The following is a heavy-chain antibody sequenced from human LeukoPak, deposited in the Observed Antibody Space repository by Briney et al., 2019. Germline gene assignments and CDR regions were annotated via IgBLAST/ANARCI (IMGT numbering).Heavy chain of an antibody. D-gene: IGHD2/OR15-2a*01. Sequence: SETLSLTCAVSGYSISSGYYWGWIRQPPGKGLEWIGSIYHSGSTYYNPSLKSRVTISVDTSKNQFSLKLSSVTAADTAVYYCARGRKYVYYWGQGTLVTASS. J-gene: IGHJ4*02. CDR3: ARGRKYVYY. V-gene: IGHV4-38-2*01. CDR2: IYHSGST. CDR1: GYSISSGYY.